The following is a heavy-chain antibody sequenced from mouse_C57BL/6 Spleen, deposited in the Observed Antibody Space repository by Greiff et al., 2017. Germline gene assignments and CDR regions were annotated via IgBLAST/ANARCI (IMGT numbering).Heavy chain of an antibody. Sequence: QVQLQQSGAELMKPGASVKLSCKATGYTFTGYWIEWGKQRPGHGLEWIGEILPGSGSTNYNEKFKGKATFTADTSSNTAYMQLSSLTTEDSAIYYCAREAPSDGPFAYWGQGTLVTVSA. V-gene: IGHV1-9*01. D-gene: IGHD2-3*01. CDR1: GYTFTGYW. J-gene: IGHJ3*01. CDR3: AREAPSDGPFAY. CDR2: ILPGSGST.